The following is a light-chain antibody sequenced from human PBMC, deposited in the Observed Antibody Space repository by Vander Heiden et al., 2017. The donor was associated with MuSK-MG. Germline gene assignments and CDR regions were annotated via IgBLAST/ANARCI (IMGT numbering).Light chain of an antibody. J-gene: IGKJ2*01. CDR2: AAS. CDR3: QQNDSNPPYT. V-gene: IGKV1-39*01. Sequence: DTHMTQSPSSLSASVGDRVTITCRASQSISSYLNWYQQKPGKAPKLLIYAASSWQRGVPSRFSGSGDARDVTLTISSRQPEDFAAYYCQQNDSNPPYTFGQGTKLEIK. CDR1: QSISSY.